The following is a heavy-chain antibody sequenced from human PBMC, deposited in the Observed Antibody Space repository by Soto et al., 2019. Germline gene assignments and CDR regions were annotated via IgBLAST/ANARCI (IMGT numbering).Heavy chain of an antibody. D-gene: IGHD3-10*01. CDR1: GFTISSYA. CDR2: ISYDGSNK. Sequence: QVQREESGGGVVQPGRSLRLSCAASGFTISSYAMHWVRQAPGKGLEWVAVISYDGSNKYYADSVKGRFTISRDNSKNTLYLQMNSLRAEDTAVYYCAKDDRPYGSPRGGDYYGMDVWGQGTTVTVS. CDR3: AKDDRPYGSPRGGDYYGMDV. J-gene: IGHJ6*02. V-gene: IGHV3-30*18.